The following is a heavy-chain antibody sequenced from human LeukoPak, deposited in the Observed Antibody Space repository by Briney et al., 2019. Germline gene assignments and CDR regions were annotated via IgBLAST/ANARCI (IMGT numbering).Heavy chain of an antibody. D-gene: IGHD3-10*01. CDR3: ARARITMVRGVIQNWFDP. CDR1: GYTFTSYG. J-gene: IGHJ5*02. V-gene: IGHV1-18*01. Sequence: ASVKVSCKASGYTFTSYGTSWVRQAPGQGLEWMGWISAYNGNTNYAQKLQGRVTMTTDTSTSTAYMELRSLRSDDTAVYYCARARITMVRGVIQNWFDPWGQGTLVTVSS. CDR2: ISAYNGNT.